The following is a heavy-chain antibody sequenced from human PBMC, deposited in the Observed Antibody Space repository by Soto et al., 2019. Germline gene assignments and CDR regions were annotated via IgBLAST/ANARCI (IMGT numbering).Heavy chain of an antibody. V-gene: IGHV1-69*02. Sequence: QVQLVQSGAEVKKPGSSVKVSCKASGGTFSSYTISWVRQAPGQGLEWMGRIIPILGIANYAQKFQGRVTITADKSTSTVYMELSSLRSEDTAVYYCARRAGDYGYYGMDVWGQGTTVTVSS. CDR1: GGTFSSYT. CDR3: ARRAGDYGYYGMDV. CDR2: IIPILGIA. D-gene: IGHD3-16*01. J-gene: IGHJ6*02.